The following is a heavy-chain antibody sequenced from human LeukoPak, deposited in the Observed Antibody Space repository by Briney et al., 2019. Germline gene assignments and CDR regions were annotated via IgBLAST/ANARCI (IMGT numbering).Heavy chain of an antibody. Sequence: GGSLRLSCAASGFTFSSYAMHWVRQAPGKGLEWVAVISYDGSNKYYADSVKGRFTICRDNSKNTLYLQMNSLRAEDTAVYYCARPMVRGSEYYYYGMDVWGKGTTVTVSS. CDR1: GFTFSSYA. CDR2: ISYDGSNK. D-gene: IGHD3-10*01. J-gene: IGHJ6*04. CDR3: ARPMVRGSEYYYYGMDV. V-gene: IGHV3-30-3*01.